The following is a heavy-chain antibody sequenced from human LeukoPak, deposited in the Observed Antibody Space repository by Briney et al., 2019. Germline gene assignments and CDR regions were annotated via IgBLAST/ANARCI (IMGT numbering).Heavy chain of an antibody. Sequence: SETLSLTCAVSGGSISSGGYSWSWIRQPPGKGLEWIGYIYHSGSTYYNPSLKSRVTISVDRSKNQFSLKLSSVTAADTAVYYCARTSGAYSGYDYYFDYWGQGTQVTVSS. CDR3: ARTSGAYSGYDYYFDY. D-gene: IGHD5-12*01. V-gene: IGHV4-30-2*01. CDR1: GGSISSGGYS. J-gene: IGHJ4*02. CDR2: IYHSGST.